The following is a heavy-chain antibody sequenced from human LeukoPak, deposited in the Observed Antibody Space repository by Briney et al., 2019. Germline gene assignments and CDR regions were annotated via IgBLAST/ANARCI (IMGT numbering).Heavy chain of an antibody. CDR1: GGSISSGGYY. V-gene: IGHV4-31*03. CDR3: ARIGSPWGSSDAFDM. D-gene: IGHD7-27*01. Sequence: SETLSLTCTVSGGSISSGGYYWSWIRQHPGKGLEWIGYIYYSGSTYYNPSLKSRVTISVDTSKNQFSLQLNSVTPEDTAVYYCARIGSPWGSSDAFDMWGQGTMVTVSS. J-gene: IGHJ3*02. CDR2: IYYSGST.